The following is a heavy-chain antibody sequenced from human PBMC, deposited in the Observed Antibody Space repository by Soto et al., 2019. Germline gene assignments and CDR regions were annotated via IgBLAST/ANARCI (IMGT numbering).Heavy chain of an antibody. Sequence: SQTLSLTCAISGDSASSNSAAWNWIRQSTSRGLEWLGRTYYRSKWYNDYAVSVKSRITINPDTSKNQFSLQLNSVTPEDTAVYYCATASLRYFDWFAGQAFVIWGQGTLVT. J-gene: IGHJ3*02. V-gene: IGHV6-1*01. CDR1: GDSASSNSAA. CDR3: ATASLRYFDWFAGQAFVI. D-gene: IGHD3-9*01. CDR2: TYYRSKWYN.